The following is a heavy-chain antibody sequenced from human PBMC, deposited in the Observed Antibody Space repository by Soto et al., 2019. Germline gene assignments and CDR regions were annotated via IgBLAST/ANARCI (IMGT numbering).Heavy chain of an antibody. D-gene: IGHD6-19*01. Sequence: PGGSLRLSCAASGFTFSDYAMHWVRQAPGKGLEWVAVVSHDGRNTHYADSVKGRFTISRDSSKNTVSLEMTSLRAEDTTVYYCAMGWRQWLVPSHFNYCGQGALVTVSS. V-gene: IGHV3-30*03. CDR3: AMGWRQWLVPSHFNY. CDR2: VSHDGRNT. CDR1: GFTFSDYA. J-gene: IGHJ4*02.